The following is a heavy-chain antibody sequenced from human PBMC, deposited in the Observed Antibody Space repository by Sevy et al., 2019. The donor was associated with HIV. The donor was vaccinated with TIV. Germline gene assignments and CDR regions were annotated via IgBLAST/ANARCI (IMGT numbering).Heavy chain of an antibody. J-gene: IGHJ4*02. CDR3: ARDKGSSGYYYY. CDR2: IYYSGST. D-gene: IGHD3-22*01. CDR1: GGSISSGGYY. V-gene: IGHV4-31*03. Sequence: SETLSLTCTVSGGSISSGGYYWSWIRQHPGKGLEWIGYIYYSGSTYYNPSLKSRVTISVDTSKNQFSLKLSSVTAADTAVYYCARDKGSSGYYYYWGQGTLVTVSS.